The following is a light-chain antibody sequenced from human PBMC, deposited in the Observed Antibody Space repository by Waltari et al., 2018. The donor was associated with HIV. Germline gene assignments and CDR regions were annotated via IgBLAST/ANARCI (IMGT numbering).Light chain of an antibody. CDR2: GAS. Sequence: EIVMTQSPVTLSVSPGERATLSFRASQSVNSNLAWYQQKPGQAPRLLIYGASTRATGIPARFSGSGPGTEFTLTISSLQSEDFAVYYCQQYHNWPLTFGGGTKVEIK. CDR3: QQYHNWPLT. CDR1: QSVNSN. J-gene: IGKJ4*01. V-gene: IGKV3-15*01.